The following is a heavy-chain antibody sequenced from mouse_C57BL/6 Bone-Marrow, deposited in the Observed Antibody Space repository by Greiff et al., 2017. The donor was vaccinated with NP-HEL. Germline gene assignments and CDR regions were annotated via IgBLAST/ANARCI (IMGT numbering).Heavy chain of an antibody. CDR3: ARWLRPWYFDV. Sequence: VQLQQSGAELVRPGTSVKVSCKASGYAFTNYLIEWVKQRPGQGLEWIGVINPGSGGTNYNEKFKGKATLTADKSSSTAYMQLSSLTSEDSAVYFCARWLRPWYFDVWGTGTTVTVSS. V-gene: IGHV1-54*01. CDR2: INPGSGGT. CDR1: GYAFTNYL. J-gene: IGHJ1*03. D-gene: IGHD2-2*01.